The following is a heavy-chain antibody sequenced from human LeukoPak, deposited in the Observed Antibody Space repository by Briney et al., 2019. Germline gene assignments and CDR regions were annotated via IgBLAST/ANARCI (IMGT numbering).Heavy chain of an antibody. CDR2: ISAYNGNT. CDR1: GYTFTSYG. D-gene: IGHD2-2*01. Sequence: EASVKVSCKASGYTFTSYGISWVRQAPGQGLEWMGWISAYNGNTNYAQKLQGRVTMTTDTSTSTAYMELRSLRSDDTAVYYCARATAAIFPGGWFDPWGQGTLVTVSS. V-gene: IGHV1-18*01. CDR3: ARATAAIFPGGWFDP. J-gene: IGHJ5*02.